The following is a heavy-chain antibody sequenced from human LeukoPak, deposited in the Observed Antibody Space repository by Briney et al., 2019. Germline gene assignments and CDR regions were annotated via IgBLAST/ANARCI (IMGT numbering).Heavy chain of an antibody. CDR2: ISYDGNIK. V-gene: IGHV3-30-3*01. Sequence: PGRSLRLSCAASGFTFSNYAMHWIRQAPGKGLEWVAVISYDGNIKYYADSLKGRITISRDNSKNTLYLQMNSLRAEDTAVYYCARTLALYGSGSFFDFWGQGTLVTVSS. CDR1: GFTFSNYA. CDR3: ARTLALYGSGSFFDF. D-gene: IGHD3-10*01. J-gene: IGHJ4*02.